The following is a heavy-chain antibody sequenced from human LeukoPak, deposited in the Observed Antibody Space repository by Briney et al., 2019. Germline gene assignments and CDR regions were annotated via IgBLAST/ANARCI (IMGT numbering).Heavy chain of an antibody. Sequence: SETLSLTCAVYGGSFSGYYWSWVRQPPGEGLEWIGEINHSGSTNYNPSLKSRVTISVDTSKNQFSLKLSSVTAADTAVYYCARALEYSSSNNWFDPWGQGTLVTVSS. V-gene: IGHV4-34*01. J-gene: IGHJ5*02. D-gene: IGHD6-6*01. CDR2: INHSGST. CDR1: GGSFSGYY. CDR3: ARALEYSSSNNWFDP.